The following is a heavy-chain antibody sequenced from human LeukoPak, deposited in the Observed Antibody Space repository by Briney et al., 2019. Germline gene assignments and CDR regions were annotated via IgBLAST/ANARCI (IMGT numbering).Heavy chain of an antibody. CDR2: ISGSGGST. J-gene: IGHJ3*02. CDR1: GFTFSSYA. D-gene: IGHD3-22*01. Sequence: GGSLRLSCAASGFTFSSYAMSWVRQAPGKGLEWVSAISGSGGSTYYADSVKGRFTISRDNSKNTLYLQMNSLRAEDTAVYYCAKTYYYDSSGYYTLCAFDIWGQGTMVTVSS. CDR3: AKTYYYDSSGYYTLCAFDI. V-gene: IGHV3-23*01.